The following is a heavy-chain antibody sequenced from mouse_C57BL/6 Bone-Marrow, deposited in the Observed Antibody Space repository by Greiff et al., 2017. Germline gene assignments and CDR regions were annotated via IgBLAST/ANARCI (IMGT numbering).Heavy chain of an antibody. D-gene: IGHD1-1*01. CDR3: AAIPYYYYGSLWYFDV. CDR1: GFNIKDDY. Sequence: EVQLQQSGAELVRPGASVKLSCTASGFNIKDDYMHWVKQRPEQGLEWIGWIDPENGDTEYASKFQGKATITADTSSNTAYLQLSSLTSEDSAVXYCAAIPYYYYGSLWYFDVWGTGTTVTVSS. V-gene: IGHV14-4*01. CDR2: IDPENGDT. J-gene: IGHJ1*03.